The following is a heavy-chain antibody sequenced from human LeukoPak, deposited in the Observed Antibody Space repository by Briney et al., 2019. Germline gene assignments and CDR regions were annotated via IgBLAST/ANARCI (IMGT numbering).Heavy chain of an antibody. CDR2: ISSSSSTI. CDR1: GFTFSSYS. Sequence: GGSLRLSCAASGFTFSSYSIDWVGQAPGKGLEWLSYISSSSSTIYYADSVKGRFTISRDNAKNSVYLQMNSLRAEDTAVYYCARVWSSGYTKDYWGQGTLVTVSS. CDR3: ARVWSSGYTKDY. D-gene: IGHD3-22*01. V-gene: IGHV3-48*04. J-gene: IGHJ4*02.